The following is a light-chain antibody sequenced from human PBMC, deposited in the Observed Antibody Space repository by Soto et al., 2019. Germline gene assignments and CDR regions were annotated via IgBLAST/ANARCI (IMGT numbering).Light chain of an antibody. CDR2: AAS. J-gene: IGKJ3*01. Sequence: DIPMTQSPSSLSASVGDRVTITCRASQSISSYLNWYQQKPGKAPKLLIYAASSLQSGVPSRFSGSGSGTDFTLTISSLQPEDFATYDCQQSYSTPPVTFGPGTKVDIK. V-gene: IGKV1-39*01. CDR3: QQSYSTPPVT. CDR1: QSISSY.